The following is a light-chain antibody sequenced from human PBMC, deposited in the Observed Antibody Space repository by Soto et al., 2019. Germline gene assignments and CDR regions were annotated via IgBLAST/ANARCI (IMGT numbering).Light chain of an antibody. CDR2: GAS. CDR1: QSVSSNY. J-gene: IGKJ5*01. V-gene: IGKV3-20*01. Sequence: EIVLTQSPGTLSLSPGERATLSCRASQSVSSNYLAWYQQKPGQAPRLLIYGASRRATGIPDRISGSGSGTDFTLTISRLEPEDFAVYYCQQYGGSPITFGQGTRLEIK. CDR3: QQYGGSPIT.